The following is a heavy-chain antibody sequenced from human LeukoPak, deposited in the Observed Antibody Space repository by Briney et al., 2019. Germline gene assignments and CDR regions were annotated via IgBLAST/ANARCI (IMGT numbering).Heavy chain of an antibody. CDR1: GYTFTSYG. CDR3: ARGVDIVVVPAAMGYYYYYMDV. J-gene: IGHJ6*03. D-gene: IGHD2-2*01. V-gene: IGHV1-18*01. CDR2: ISAYNGNT. Sequence: ASVKVSCKASGYTFTSYGISWVRQAPGQGLEWMGWISAYNGNTNYAQKLQGRVTMTTDTSTSTAYMELRSLRSDDTAVYYCARGVDIVVVPAAMGYYYYYMDVWGKGTTVTVSS.